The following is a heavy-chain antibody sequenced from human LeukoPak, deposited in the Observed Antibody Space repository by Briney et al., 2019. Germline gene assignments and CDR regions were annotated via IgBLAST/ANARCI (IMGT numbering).Heavy chain of an antibody. Sequence: PSETLSLTCTVSGYSISSGYYWGWIRQPPGKGLEWIGSIYHSGSTYYNPSLKSRVTISVDTSKNQFSLKLSSVTAADTAVYYCARDALGSGYDAFDIWGQGTMVTVSS. J-gene: IGHJ3*02. CDR2: IYHSGST. CDR1: GYSISSGYY. CDR3: ARDALGSGYDAFDI. V-gene: IGHV4-38-2*02. D-gene: IGHD3-22*01.